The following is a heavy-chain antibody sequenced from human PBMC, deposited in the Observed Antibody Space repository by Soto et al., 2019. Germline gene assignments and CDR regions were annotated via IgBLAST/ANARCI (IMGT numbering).Heavy chain of an antibody. CDR2: IISIFGTA. CDR3: AGPDCNQVSAFDI. Sequence: GASVKVSCKASGVTFSSYSISCVRQAPGQGLEWMGGIISIFGTANYAQKFQGRVSITADESTSTAYMELSSLRSEDTAVYYCAGPDCNQVSAFDIWGQGTMVTVSS. V-gene: IGHV1-69*13. J-gene: IGHJ3*02. D-gene: IGHD2-21*02. CDR1: GVTFSSYS.